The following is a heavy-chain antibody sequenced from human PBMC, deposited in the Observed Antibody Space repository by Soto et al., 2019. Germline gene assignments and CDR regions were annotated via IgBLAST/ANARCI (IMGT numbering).Heavy chain of an antibody. CDR2: ISWNSGSI. J-gene: IGHJ6*02. CDR3: AKGLSKWTPYYCGMDV. V-gene: IGHV3-9*01. D-gene: IGHD1-26*01. Sequence: GGSLRLSCAASGFTFDDYAMHWVRQAPGKGLEWVSGISWNSGSIGYADSVKGRFTISRDNAKNSLYLQMNSLRAEDTALYYCAKGLSKWTPYYCGMDVWGQGTTVTVSS. CDR1: GFTFDDYA.